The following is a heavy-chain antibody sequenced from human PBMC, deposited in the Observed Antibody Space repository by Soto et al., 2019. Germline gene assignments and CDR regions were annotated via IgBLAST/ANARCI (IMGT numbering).Heavy chain of an antibody. CDR2: ISGSGGST. V-gene: IGHV3-23*01. J-gene: IGHJ5*02. D-gene: IGHD3-10*01. CDR3: AKYLTVVGDNWFDP. CDR1: GFTFSSYA. Sequence: GGSLRLSCAASGFTFSSYAMSWVRQAPGKGLEWVSAISGSGGSTYYADSVKGRFTIPRDNSKNTLYLQMNSLRAEDTAVYYCAKYLTVVGDNWFDPWGQGTLVTVSS.